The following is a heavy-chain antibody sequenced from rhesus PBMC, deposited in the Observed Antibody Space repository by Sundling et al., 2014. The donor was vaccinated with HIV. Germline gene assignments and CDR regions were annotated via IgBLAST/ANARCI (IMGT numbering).Heavy chain of an antibody. CDR3: ARLFFQLPVDY. CDR1: GASISSNY. J-gene: IGHJ4*01. V-gene: IGHV4-160*01. CDR2: IYGGRGIT. Sequence: QVQLQESGPGLVKPSETLSLTCAVSGASISSNYWSWIRQSPGEGLVCIGCIYGGRGITTYNPSLKSRVTISTDTSKNQFSLKLSSVTAADTAVYYCARLFFQLPVDYWGQGVLVTVSS. D-gene: IGHD1-1*01.